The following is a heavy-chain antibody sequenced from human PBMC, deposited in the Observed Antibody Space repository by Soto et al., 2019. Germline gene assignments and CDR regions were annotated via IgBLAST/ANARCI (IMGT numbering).Heavy chain of an antibody. J-gene: IGHJ4*02. Sequence: EVQLVESGGVVVQPGGSLRLSCAASGFTFDDYTMHWVRQAPGKGLEWVSLISWDGGSTYYADSVNGRFTISRDNSKNSLYLQMNSLRTEDTALYYCAKDIGWQDTSWFDYWGQGTLVTVSS. D-gene: IGHD2-15*01. CDR2: ISWDGGST. CDR1: GFTFDDYT. CDR3: AKDIGWQDTSWFDY. V-gene: IGHV3-43*01.